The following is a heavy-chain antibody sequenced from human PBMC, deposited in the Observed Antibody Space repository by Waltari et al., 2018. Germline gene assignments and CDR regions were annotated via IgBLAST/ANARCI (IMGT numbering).Heavy chain of an antibody. V-gene: IGHV4-61*09. CDR2: IYTSGST. D-gene: IGHD2-21*01. J-gene: IGHJ6*02. CDR3: ARDSNDEVVIAYYYGMDV. Sequence: QVQLQESGPGLVKPSQTLSLTCTVSGGSISSGSYYWSWIRQPAGKGLEWIGYIYTSGSTNYNPSRKSRVTISVDTSKNQFSLKLSAVTAADTAVYYCARDSNDEVVIAYYYGMDVWGQGTTVTVSS. CDR1: GGSISSGSYY.